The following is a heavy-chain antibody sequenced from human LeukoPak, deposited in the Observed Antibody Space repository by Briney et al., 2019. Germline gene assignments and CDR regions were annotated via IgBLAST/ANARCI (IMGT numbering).Heavy chain of an antibody. J-gene: IGHJ4*02. Sequence: PGGSLRLSCAASGFTFSDTWMHWVRHAPGEGLVWVSRIRSDGSDTRYAESVKGRFTISRDNAKNTLYLQMNSLRAEDTAVYYCARETDYSLFDYWGQGTLVTVSS. CDR2: IRSDGSDT. D-gene: IGHD3-10*01. CDR1: GFTFSDTW. V-gene: IGHV3-74*01. CDR3: ARETDYSLFDY.